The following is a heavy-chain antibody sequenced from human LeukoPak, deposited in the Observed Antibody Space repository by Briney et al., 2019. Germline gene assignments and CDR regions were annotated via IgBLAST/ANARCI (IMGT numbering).Heavy chain of an antibody. Sequence: SETLSLTCTVSGGSISSGGYYWSWIRQHPGKGLEWIGYIYYSGSTNYNPSLKSRVTISVDTSKNQFSLKLSSVTAADTAVYYCARVLRMVRGVTLFDYWGQGTLVTVSS. J-gene: IGHJ4*02. V-gene: IGHV4-61*08. CDR3: ARVLRMVRGVTLFDY. D-gene: IGHD3-10*01. CDR1: GGSISSGGYY. CDR2: IYYSGST.